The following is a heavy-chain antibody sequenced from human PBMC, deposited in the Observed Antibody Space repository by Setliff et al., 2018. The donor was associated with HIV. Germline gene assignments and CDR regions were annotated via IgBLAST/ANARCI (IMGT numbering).Heavy chain of an antibody. CDR1: GDSVSNYSAA. J-gene: IGHJ6*03. D-gene: IGHD3-16*01. Sequence: SQTLSLTCAISGDSVSNYSAAWNWIRQSPSRGLEWLGRTFHRSKWSNDYAVSVKSRITINPDTSKNQFSLQLNSVTPEDTAVYFCARGGDWDYNYYMDVWDKGTTVTVSS. CDR2: TFHRSKWSN. CDR3: ARGGDWDYNYYMDV. V-gene: IGHV6-1*01.